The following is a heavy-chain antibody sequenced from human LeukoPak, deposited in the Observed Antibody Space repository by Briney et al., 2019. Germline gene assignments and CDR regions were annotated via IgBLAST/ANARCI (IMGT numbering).Heavy chain of an antibody. CDR2: ISHTEGT. D-gene: IGHD2-21*01. Sequence: SETLSLTCGVFGVSINDYYWSWIRQSPGKGLEWIGEISHTEGTRYNPSLESRVTMSVGTSENQLSLKLIFVAAADTAVYYCARIRCGHSGSVCYNHWGLGTLVTVSS. CDR1: GVSINDYY. V-gene: IGHV4-34*01. J-gene: IGHJ4*02. CDR3: ARIRCGHSGSVCYNH.